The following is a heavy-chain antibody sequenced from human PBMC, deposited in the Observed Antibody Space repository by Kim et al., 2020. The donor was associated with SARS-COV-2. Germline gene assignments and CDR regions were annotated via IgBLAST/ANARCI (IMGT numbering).Heavy chain of an antibody. CDR2: ISAYNGNT. D-gene: IGHD3-10*01. V-gene: IGHV1-18*01. CDR1: GYTFTSYG. J-gene: IGHJ4*02. CDR3: ARMPSGSYFLRYFDY. Sequence: ASVKVSCKASGYTFTSYGISWVRQAPGQGLEWMGWISAYNGNTNYAQKLQGRVTMTTDTSTSTAYMELRSLRSDDTAVYYCARMPSGSYFLRYFDYWGQGTLVTVSS.